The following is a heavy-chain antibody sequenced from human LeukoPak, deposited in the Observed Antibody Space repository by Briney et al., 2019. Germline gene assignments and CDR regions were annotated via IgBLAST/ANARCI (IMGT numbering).Heavy chain of an antibody. CDR2: ISGSGGST. CDR3: AKVVSNSGSYRGFFDY. CDR1: GFTFSSYG. V-gene: IGHV3-23*01. D-gene: IGHD1-26*01. J-gene: IGHJ4*02. Sequence: GGSLRLSCAASGFTFSSYGMSCVRQAPGKGLEWVSAISGSGGSTYYADSVKGRFTISRDNSKNTLYLHMNSLRAEDTAVYYCAKVVSNSGSYRGFFDYWGQGTLVTVSS.